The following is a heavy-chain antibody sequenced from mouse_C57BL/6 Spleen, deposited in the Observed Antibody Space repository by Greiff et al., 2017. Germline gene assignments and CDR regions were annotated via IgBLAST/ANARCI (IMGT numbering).Heavy chain of an antibody. Sequence: QVQLQQPGTELVKPGASVKLSCKASGYTFTSYWMHWVKQRPGQGLEWIGNINPSNGGTNYNEKFKSKATLTVDKSSSTAYMQLSSLTSADAAVYYCARNGYPLYAMDYWGQGTSVTVSS. CDR1: GYTFTSYW. D-gene: IGHD2-2*01. V-gene: IGHV1-53*01. CDR3: ARNGYPLYAMDY. CDR2: INPSNGGT. J-gene: IGHJ4*01.